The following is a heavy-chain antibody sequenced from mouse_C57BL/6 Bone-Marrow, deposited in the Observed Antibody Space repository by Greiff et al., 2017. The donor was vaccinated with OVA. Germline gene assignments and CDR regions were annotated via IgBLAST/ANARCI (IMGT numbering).Heavy chain of an antibody. D-gene: IGHD1-1*01. CDR1: GFNIKDDY. CDR3: TTLSHAMDY. V-gene: IGHV14-4*01. CDR2: IDPENGAT. Sequence: EVQLQQSGAELVRPGASVKLSCTASGFNIKDDYMHWVKQRPEQGLEWIGWIDPENGATEYASKFQGKATITADTSSNTAYLQLSSLTSEDTSVYYCTTLSHAMDYWGQGTSVTVSS. J-gene: IGHJ4*01.